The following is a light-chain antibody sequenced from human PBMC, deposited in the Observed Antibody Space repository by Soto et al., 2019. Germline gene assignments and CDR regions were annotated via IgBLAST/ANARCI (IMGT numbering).Light chain of an antibody. V-gene: IGKV3-20*01. CDR1: QSVTDNY. CDR3: QQYGSSRV. J-gene: IGKJ3*01. Sequence: DSVLTQSPGTLSSSPGERATLFCRASQSVTDNYLAWYQHKPGQPPRLLIYAASSRATGIPDRCSGSGSGTVFPLTISRLEPEDFAVYYCQQYGSSRVFGPGTKVDI. CDR2: AAS.